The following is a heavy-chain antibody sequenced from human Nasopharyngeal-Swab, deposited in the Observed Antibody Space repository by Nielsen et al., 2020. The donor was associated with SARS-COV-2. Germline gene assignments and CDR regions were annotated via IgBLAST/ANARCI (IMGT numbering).Heavy chain of an antibody. D-gene: IGHD3-10*01. CDR2: IYHSGST. V-gene: IGHV4-30-2*01. J-gene: IGHJ5*02. Sequence: WIRQPPGKGLEWIGYIYHSGSTYYNPSLKSRVTISVDRSKNQFSLKLSSVTAADTAVYYCARERDYYYGSGSYPPDPWGQGTLVTVSS. CDR3: ARERDYYYGSGSYPPDP.